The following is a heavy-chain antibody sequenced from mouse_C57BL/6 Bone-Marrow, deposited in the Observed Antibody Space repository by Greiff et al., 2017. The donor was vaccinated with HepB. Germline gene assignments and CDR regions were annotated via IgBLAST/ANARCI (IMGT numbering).Heavy chain of an antibody. D-gene: IGHD1-1*01. CDR2: IRNKANGYTT. Sequence: EVHLVESGGGLVQPGGSLSLSCAASGFTFTDYYMSWVRQPPGKALEWLGFIRNKANGYTTEYSASVKGRFTISRDNSQSILYLQMNALRAEDSATYYCARGVPSSTVKRAYWGQGTLVTVSA. CDR3: ARGVPSSTVKRAY. CDR1: GFTFTDYY. V-gene: IGHV7-3*01. J-gene: IGHJ3*01.